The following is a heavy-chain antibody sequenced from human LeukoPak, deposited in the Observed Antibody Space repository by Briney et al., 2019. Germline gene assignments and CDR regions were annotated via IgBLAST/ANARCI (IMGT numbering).Heavy chain of an antibody. Sequence: GGSLRLSCAASGFTVSNYAMHWVRQAPGKGLEYVSALNSDGISTYYADSVRGRFTISRDNSKNTLFLQMGSLRAEDTAVYYCARERTTMIVVVHDAFDIWGQGTMVTVSS. V-gene: IGHV3-64*02. CDR3: ARERTTMIVVVHDAFDI. J-gene: IGHJ3*02. D-gene: IGHD3-22*01. CDR1: GFTVSNYA. CDR2: LNSDGIST.